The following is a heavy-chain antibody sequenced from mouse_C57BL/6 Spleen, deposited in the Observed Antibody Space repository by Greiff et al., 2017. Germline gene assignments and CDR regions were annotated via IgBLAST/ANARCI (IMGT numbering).Heavy chain of an antibody. Sequence: QVQLQQPGAELVKPGASVKLSCKASGYTFTSYWMHWVKQRPGQGLEWIGMIHPNSGSTNYNEKFKSKATLTVDKSSITAYMQLSSLASADSAVYYCARGNYRDAMDYWGQGTSVTVTS. CDR3: ARGNYRDAMDY. CDR1: GYTFTSYW. CDR2: IHPNSGST. J-gene: IGHJ4*01. V-gene: IGHV1-64*01. D-gene: IGHD2-12*01.